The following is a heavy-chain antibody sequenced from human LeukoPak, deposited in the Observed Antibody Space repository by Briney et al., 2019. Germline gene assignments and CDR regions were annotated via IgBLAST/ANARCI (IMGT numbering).Heavy chain of an antibody. V-gene: IGHV3-30*18. CDR2: ISYDGSNK. Sequence: GGSLRLSCAASGFTFSSYGMHWVRQAPGKGLEWVAVISYDGSNKYYADSVKGRFTISRDNSKNTLYLQMNSLRAEDTAVYYCAKDGAHSSGWYPDYWGQGTLVTVSS. CDR3: AKDGAHSSGWYPDY. CDR1: GFTFSSYG. J-gene: IGHJ4*02. D-gene: IGHD6-19*01.